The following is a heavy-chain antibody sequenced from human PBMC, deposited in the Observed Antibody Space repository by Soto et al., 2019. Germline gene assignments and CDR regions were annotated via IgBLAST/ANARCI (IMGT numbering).Heavy chain of an antibody. CDR1: GYTFTSYG. J-gene: IGHJ6*02. CDR2: ISAYNGNT. CDR3: ARGPITIFGVVTGGYYYGMDV. D-gene: IGHD3-3*01. Sequence: ASVKVSCKASGYTFTSYGISWVRQAPGQGLEWMGWISAYNGNTNYAQKLQGRVTMTTDTSTSTAYMELRSLRSDDTAVYYCARGPITIFGVVTGGYYYGMDVWGQGTTVTVSS. V-gene: IGHV1-18*01.